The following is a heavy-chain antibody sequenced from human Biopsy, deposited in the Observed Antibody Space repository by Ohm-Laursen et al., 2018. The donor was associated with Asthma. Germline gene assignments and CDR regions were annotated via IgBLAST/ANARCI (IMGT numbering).Heavy chain of an antibody. CDR1: GGSISNSNYY. D-gene: IGHD4-17*01. CDR2: IYYSGST. Sequence: TLSLTCTVSGGSISNSNYYWSWIRQHPVKGLEWIGHIYYSGSTYYNPSLKSRVSISLDTSKNRFSLSLTSVTAADTAVYYCARTTYGHDGFDPWGQGTLVTVSS. J-gene: IGHJ5*02. CDR3: ARTTYGHDGFDP. V-gene: IGHV4-31*03.